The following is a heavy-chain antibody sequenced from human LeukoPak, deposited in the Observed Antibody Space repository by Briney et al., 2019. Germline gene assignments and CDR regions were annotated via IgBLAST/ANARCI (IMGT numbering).Heavy chain of an antibody. CDR2: IKSNTDGGTT. J-gene: IGHJ3*02. V-gene: IGHV3-15*01. Sequence: PGGSLRLSCAASGFTFSNAWMSWVRQAPGKGLERVGRIKSNTDGGTTDYAAPVKGRFTISRDDSKNTLYLQMNSLKTEDTAVYYCTTVGYGDYVYLDASDIWGQGTMVTVSS. D-gene: IGHD4-17*01. CDR1: GFTFSNAW. CDR3: TTVGYGDYVYLDASDI.